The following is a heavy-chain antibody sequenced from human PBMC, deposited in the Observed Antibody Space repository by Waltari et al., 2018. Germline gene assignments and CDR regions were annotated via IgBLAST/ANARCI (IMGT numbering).Heavy chain of an antibody. CDR2: IYYSGST. Sequence: QLQLQESGPGLVKPSETLSLTCTVSGGSISSSSYYWGWIRQPPGKGLEWNGSIYYSGSTSYTPSLKSRVTRSVDTSKNQFSRKLSSVTAADTAVYYCARGAGYQFDPWGQGTLVTVSS. CDR1: GGSISSSSYY. D-gene: IGHD2-15*01. V-gene: IGHV4-39*01. J-gene: IGHJ5*02. CDR3: ARGAGYQFDP.